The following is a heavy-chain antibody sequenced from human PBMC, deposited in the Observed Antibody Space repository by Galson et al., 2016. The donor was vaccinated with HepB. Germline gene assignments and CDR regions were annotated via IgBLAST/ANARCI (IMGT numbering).Heavy chain of an antibody. CDR2: IYSGGGT. J-gene: IGHJ4*02. D-gene: IGHD2-15*01. V-gene: IGHV3-53*01. CDR1: GFTVSSNY. CDR3: ARDLPLLG. Sequence: FLRLSCAASGFTVSSNYMSWVRQAPGKGLEWVSVIYSGGGTYYADSVMGRFTISRDNSKNTLYLQMNSLRAEDTAVYYCARDLPLLGWGQGTLVTVAS.